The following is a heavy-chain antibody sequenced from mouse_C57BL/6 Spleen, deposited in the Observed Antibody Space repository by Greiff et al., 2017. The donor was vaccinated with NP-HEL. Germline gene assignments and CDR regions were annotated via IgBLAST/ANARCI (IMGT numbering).Heavy chain of an antibody. J-gene: IGHJ2*01. V-gene: IGHV1-69*01. CDR2: IDPSDSYT. CDR1: GYTFTSYW. CDR3: ARGDGNSYYFDY. D-gene: IGHD2-1*01. Sequence: QVQLQQPGAELVMPGASVKLSCKASGYTFTSYWMHWVKQRPGQGLEWIGEIDPSDSYTNYNQKFEGKSTLTVDKSSSTAYMQLSSLTSEDSAVYYCARGDGNSYYFDYWGQGTTLTVSS.